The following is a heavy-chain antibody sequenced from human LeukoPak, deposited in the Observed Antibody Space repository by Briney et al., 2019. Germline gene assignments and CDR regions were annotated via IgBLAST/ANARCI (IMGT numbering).Heavy chain of an antibody. V-gene: IGHV3-74*01. CDR3: ASSRSGGRCYY. Sequence: GGSLRLSSAASGFTFSSYWMHWVRQVPGKGPVWVSRINSDGTTTTYADSVKGRFTISRDNAKNTLYLQMNSLRAEDTAVYYCASSRSGGRCYYRGQGTLVTVSS. CDR1: GFTFSSYW. D-gene: IGHD2-15*01. CDR2: INSDGTTT. J-gene: IGHJ4*02.